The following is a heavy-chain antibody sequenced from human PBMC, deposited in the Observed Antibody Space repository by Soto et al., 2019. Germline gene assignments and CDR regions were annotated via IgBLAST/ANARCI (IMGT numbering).Heavy chain of an antibody. D-gene: IGHD5-12*01. CDR3: ARHLKELGYSVSYYYYYMDV. CDR2: IYYSGST. CDR1: GGSISSYY. Sequence: QMQLQESGPGLVKPSETLSLTCTVSGGSISSYYWSWIRQPPGKGLEWIGYIYYSGSTNYNPSLKSRVTISVDTSKNQFSLKLSSVTAADTAVYYCARHLKELGYSVSYYYYYMDVWGKGTTVTVSS. J-gene: IGHJ6*03. V-gene: IGHV4-59*08.